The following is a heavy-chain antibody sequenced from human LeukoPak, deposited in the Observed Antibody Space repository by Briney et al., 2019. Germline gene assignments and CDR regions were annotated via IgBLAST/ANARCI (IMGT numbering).Heavy chain of an antibody. Sequence: GGSLRLSCAASGFTFSDYYMSWIRQAPGKGLEWVSYISSSGSTIYYADSVKGRFTISRDNAKNSLYLQMNSLRAEDTAAYYCARARNYDFWSGYYFDYWGQGTLVTVSS. D-gene: IGHD3-3*01. J-gene: IGHJ4*02. CDR1: GFTFSDYY. CDR2: ISSSGSTI. V-gene: IGHV3-11*01. CDR3: ARARNYDFWSGYYFDY.